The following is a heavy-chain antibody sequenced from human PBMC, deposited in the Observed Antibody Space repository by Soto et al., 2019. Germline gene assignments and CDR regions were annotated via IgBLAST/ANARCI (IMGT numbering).Heavy chain of an antibody. J-gene: IGHJ4*01. CDR3: TTDSYSSMVVVRFDY. V-gene: IGHV3-15*05. CDR2: IKSRALGGTT. CDR1: GCPFSNAW. Sequence: PGGSLRLSCAGSGCPFSNAWISWIRHVQGKGLEWVGRIKSRALGGTTDFAAPVRGRFAITRDDSRNVAYMQMNSLHTEDTAVYYCTTDSYSSMVVVRFDYWGHGSLVTVSS. D-gene: IGHD2-15*01.